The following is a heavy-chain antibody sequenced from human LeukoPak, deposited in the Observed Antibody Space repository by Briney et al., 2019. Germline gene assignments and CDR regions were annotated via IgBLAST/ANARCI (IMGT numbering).Heavy chain of an antibody. CDR1: GFTFSSYW. CDR3: AREMSSSSTFDY. J-gene: IGHJ4*02. CDR2: IKQDGSEK. Sequence: GSLRLSCAASGFTFSSYWMSWVRQAPGKGLEWVANIKQDGSEKYYVDSVKSRFPISRDNAKNSLYLQMNSLRAEDTAVYYCAREMSSSSTFDYWGQGTLVTVSS. D-gene: IGHD6-13*01. V-gene: IGHV3-7*01.